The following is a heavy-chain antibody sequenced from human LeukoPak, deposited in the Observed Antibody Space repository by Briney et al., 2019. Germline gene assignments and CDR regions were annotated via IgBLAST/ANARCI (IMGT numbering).Heavy chain of an antibody. CDR3: ARRKNYYDSSGYRSYWYFDL. V-gene: IGHV4-39*01. CDR2: LFYGGSI. D-gene: IGHD3-22*01. Sequence: SETLSLTCTVSGGSITNNNYYWGWIRQPPEKGLEWIGTLFYGGSISYNPSLKSRVTISVDTSKNQFSLKLSSVTAADTAVYYCARRKNYYDSSGYRSYWYFDLWGRGTLVTVSS. J-gene: IGHJ2*01. CDR1: GGSITNNNYY.